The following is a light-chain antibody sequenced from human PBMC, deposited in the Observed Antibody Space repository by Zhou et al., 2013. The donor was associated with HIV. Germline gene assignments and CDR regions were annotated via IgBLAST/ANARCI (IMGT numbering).Light chain of an antibody. CDR1: QSVSSSY. J-gene: IGKJ5*01. CDR2: DAS. V-gene: IGKV3D-20*02. Sequence: EIVLTQSPGTLSLSPGETATLSCGASQSVSSSYLAWYQQKPGQAPRLLIYDASNRATGIPARFSGSGSGTDFTLTISSLEPEDFAVYYCQQRSNWPSITFGQGTRLEIK. CDR3: QQRSNWPSIT.